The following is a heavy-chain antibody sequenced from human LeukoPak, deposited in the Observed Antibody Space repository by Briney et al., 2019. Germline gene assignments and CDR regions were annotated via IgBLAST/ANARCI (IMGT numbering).Heavy chain of an antibody. V-gene: IGHV4-34*01. J-gene: IGHJ4*02. CDR1: GGSFSGYY. D-gene: IGHD4-17*01. Sequence: SETLSLTCAVYGGSFSGYYWSWIRQPPGKGLEWIGEINHSGSTNYNPSLKSRVAISVDTSKNQFSLKLSSVTAADTAVYYCASRLKTVTHKDYYFDYWGQGTLITVSS. CDR2: INHSGST. CDR3: ASRLKTVTHKDYYFDY.